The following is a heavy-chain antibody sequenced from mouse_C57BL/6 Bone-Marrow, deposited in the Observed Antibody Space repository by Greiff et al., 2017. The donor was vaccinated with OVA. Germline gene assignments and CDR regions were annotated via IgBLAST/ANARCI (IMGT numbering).Heavy chain of an antibody. V-gene: IGHV5-4*01. D-gene: IGHD2-1*01. CDR3: ASFLLWFAY. CDR2: ISDGGSYT. Sequence: EVQLVESGGGLVKPGGSLKLSCAASGFTFSSYAMSWVRQTPEKRLEWVATISDGGSYTYYPDNVKGRFTISRDNAKNNLYLQMSHLKSEDTAMYYCASFLLWFAYWGQGTLVTVSA. J-gene: IGHJ3*01. CDR1: GFTFSSYA.